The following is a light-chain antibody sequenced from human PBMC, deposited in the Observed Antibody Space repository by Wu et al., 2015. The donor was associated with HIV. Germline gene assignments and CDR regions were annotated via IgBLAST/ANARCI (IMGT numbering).Light chain of an antibody. J-gene: IGKJ3*01. CDR2: GAS. Sequence: EVVLTQSPDTLSLSPGEGATLSCGASQTISNNYLAWYQQKPGQAPRLLIYGASSRATGIPDRFSGSGSGADFTLTISRLEPEDFAVYYCQQYGRSPRTFGPGTKVEIK. CDR1: QTISNNY. V-gene: IGKV3-20*01. CDR3: QQYGRSPRT.